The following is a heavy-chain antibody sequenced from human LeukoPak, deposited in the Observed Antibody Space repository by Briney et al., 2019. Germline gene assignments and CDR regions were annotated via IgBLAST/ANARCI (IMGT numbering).Heavy chain of an antibody. J-gene: IGHJ4*02. CDR2: IKQDGSEK. CDR1: GFTFSGYW. CDR3: ARRASSLYYYDSSGPRGVYFDY. V-gene: IGHV3-7*01. Sequence: GGSLRLSCAASGFTFSGYWMSWVRQAPGKGLEWVANIKQDGSEKYYVDSVKGRFTISRDNAKNSLYLQMNSLRAEDTAVYYCARRASSLYYYDSSGPRGVYFDYWGQGTLVTVSS. D-gene: IGHD3-22*01.